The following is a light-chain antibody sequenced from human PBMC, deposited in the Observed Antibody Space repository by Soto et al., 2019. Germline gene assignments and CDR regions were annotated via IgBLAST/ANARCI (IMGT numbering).Light chain of an antibody. CDR2: DAS. V-gene: IGKV1-5*01. J-gene: IGKJ1*01. Sequence: DIQMTQSPSTLSASVGDRVTITCRASQSITSWLAWYQQKPGKAPKLLIYDASNLESGVPSRFSGSGSGTEFTLTISSLQPDDFATYYRQQYDSYWTFGQGTKVEIK. CDR3: QQYDSYWT. CDR1: QSITSW.